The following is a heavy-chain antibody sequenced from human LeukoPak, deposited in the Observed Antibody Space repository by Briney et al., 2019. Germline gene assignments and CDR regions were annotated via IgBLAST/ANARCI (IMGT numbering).Heavy chain of an antibody. V-gene: IGHV3-21*01. CDR2: ISSSGIYI. CDR1: GFPINSYT. CDR3: VSITVG. D-gene: IGHD6-19*01. Sequence: PGGSLRLSCAASGFPINSYTMNWVRQAPGKGLEWVSSISSSGIYIYYADSVKGRYTISRDNAKNSLYLQMNSLRAEDTAVYYCVSITVGGGQGTLVTVSS. J-gene: IGHJ4*02.